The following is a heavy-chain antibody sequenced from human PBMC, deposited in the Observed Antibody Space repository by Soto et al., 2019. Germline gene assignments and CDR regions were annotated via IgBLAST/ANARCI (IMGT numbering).Heavy chain of an antibody. CDR2: IYYSGST. CDR3: ARHHDS. V-gene: IGHV4-59*08. J-gene: IGHJ4*02. Sequence: PSETLSLPCPVAGGSISSYYWSWIRQPPGKGLEWIGYIYYSGSTNYNPSLKSRVTISVDTSKNQFSLKLSSVTAADTAVYYCARHHDSWGQGTLVTVSS. CDR1: GGSISSYY.